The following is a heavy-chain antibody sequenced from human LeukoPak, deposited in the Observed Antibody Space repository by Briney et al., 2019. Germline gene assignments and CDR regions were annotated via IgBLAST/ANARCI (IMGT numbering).Heavy chain of an antibody. J-gene: IGHJ5*02. D-gene: IGHD2-8*01. CDR2: IVPIFGTA. CDR1: GGTFSSYA. CDR3: ERDDANWFDP. Sequence: SVKVSCKASGGTFSSYAISWVRQAPGQGLEWMGGIVPIFGTANYAQKFQGRVTITTDESTSTAYMELSSLRSEDTAVYYCERDDANWFDPWGQGTLVTVSS. V-gene: IGHV1-69*05.